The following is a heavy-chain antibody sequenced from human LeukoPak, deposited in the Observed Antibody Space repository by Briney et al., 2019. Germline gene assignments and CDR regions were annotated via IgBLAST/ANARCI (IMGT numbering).Heavy chain of an antibody. CDR3: ASGFYDILTGYTHAEYFQH. J-gene: IGHJ1*01. CDR2: ISAYNGYT. CDR1: GYSFLNYG. V-gene: IGHV1-18*01. D-gene: IGHD3-9*01. Sequence: ASVKVSCKTSGYSFLNYGISWVRQVPGQGLEWMGWISAYNGYTDLAERLQGRATLATDTSTSTAYMELRNLRSDDTAVYYCASGFYDILTGYTHAEYFQHWGQGTLVTVSS.